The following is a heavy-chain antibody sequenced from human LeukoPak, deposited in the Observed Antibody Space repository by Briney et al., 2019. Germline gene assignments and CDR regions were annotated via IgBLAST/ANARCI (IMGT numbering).Heavy chain of an antibody. CDR3: AGQGSGRYGVDY. CDR1: GGSFSGYY. V-gene: IGHV4-34*01. Sequence: PSETLSLTCAVYGGSFSGYYWSWIRQPPGKGLEWIGEINHSGSTNYSPSLKSRVTISVDTSKNQFSLKLSSVTAADTAVYYCAGQGSGRYGVDYWGQGTLVTVSS. D-gene: IGHD3-10*01. CDR2: INHSGST. J-gene: IGHJ4*02.